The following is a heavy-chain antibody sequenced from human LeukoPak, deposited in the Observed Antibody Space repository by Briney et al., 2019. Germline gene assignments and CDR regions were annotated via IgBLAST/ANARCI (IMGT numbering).Heavy chain of an antibody. V-gene: IGHV4-39*07. D-gene: IGHD2-15*01. CDR2: IYYSGST. Sequence: SETLSLTCTVSGGSISSSSYYWGWIRQPPGKGLEWIGSIYYSGSTYYNPSLKSRVTISVDTSKNQFSLKLSSVTAADTAVYYCARVGCSGGSCYLPDKFDYWGQGTLVTVSS. CDR3: ARVGCSGGSCYLPDKFDY. CDR1: GGSISSSSYY. J-gene: IGHJ4*02.